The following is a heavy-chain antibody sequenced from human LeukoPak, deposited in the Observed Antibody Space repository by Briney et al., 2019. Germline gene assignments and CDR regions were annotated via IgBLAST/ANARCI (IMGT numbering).Heavy chain of an antibody. CDR1: GGTFSSYA. D-gene: IGHD4-17*01. CDR3: ARVLYYGDYFGAFDI. J-gene: IGHJ3*02. Sequence: SVKVSCKASGGTFSSYAISWVRQAPGQGLEWMGRIIPILGIANYAQKFQGRVTITADKSTSTAYMELSSLRSEDTAVYYCARVLYYGDYFGAFDIWSQGTMVTVSS. V-gene: IGHV1-69*04. CDR2: IIPILGIA.